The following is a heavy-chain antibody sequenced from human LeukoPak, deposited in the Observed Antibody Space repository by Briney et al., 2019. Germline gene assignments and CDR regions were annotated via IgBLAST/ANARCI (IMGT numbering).Heavy chain of an antibody. CDR2: IWYDGSNK. CDR1: GFTFSSYG. V-gene: IGHV3-33*01. D-gene: IGHD6-19*01. J-gene: IGHJ4*02. CDR3: ARDRYSSGWYYLQ. Sequence: QPGRSLRHSCAASGFTFSSYGMHWVRQAPGKGLEWVAVIWYDGSNKYYADSVKGRFTISRDNSKNTLYLQMNSLRAEDTAVYYCARDRYSSGWYYLQWGQGTLVTVSS.